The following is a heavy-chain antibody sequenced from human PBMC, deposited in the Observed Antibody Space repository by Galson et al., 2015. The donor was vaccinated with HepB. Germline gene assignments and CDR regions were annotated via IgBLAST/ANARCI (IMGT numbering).Heavy chain of an antibody. CDR1: GFTFSSHS. Sequence: SLRLSCAASGFTFSSHSMNWVRQAPGKGLEWVSSISSSSSYIYYADSVKGRFTISRDNAKNSLYLQMNSLRAEDTAVYYCARGRYSSGWYQGHWFDPWGQGTLVTVSS. J-gene: IGHJ5*02. V-gene: IGHV3-21*01. D-gene: IGHD6-19*01. CDR2: ISSSSSYI. CDR3: ARGRYSSGWYQGHWFDP.